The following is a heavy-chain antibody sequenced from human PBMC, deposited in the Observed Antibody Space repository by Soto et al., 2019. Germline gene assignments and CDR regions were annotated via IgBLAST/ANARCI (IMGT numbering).Heavy chain of an antibody. D-gene: IGHD5-12*01. V-gene: IGHV3-49*03. CDR1: RFTFGDYA. Sequence: PGGSLRLSCTASRFTFGDYAMSWFRQAPGKGLEWVGFIRRKGYGGTTEYAASVKGRFTVSRDDSKSIVYLQMNSLKTEDIAVYYCTRAYVNSGYDYGVDYWGQGTPVTVSS. CDR2: IRRKGYGGTT. J-gene: IGHJ4*02. CDR3: TRAYVNSGYDYGVDY.